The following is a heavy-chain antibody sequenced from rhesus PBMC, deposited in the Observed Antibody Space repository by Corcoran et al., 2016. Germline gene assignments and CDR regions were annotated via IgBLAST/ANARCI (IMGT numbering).Heavy chain of an antibody. CDR3: ARGRWNYV. CDR2: INGKRWST. V-gene: IGHV4-80*01. Sequence: QVQLQESGPGLVKPSETLSLTCAVSGASISSYWWNWIRQPPGKGLEWIGEINGKRWSTNYTPPLKSRVTSSKDASKNHFSLKLSSGTAADTAVYYCARGRWNYVWGQGVLVTVSS. CDR1: GASISSYW. D-gene: IGHD1-26*01. J-gene: IGHJ4*01.